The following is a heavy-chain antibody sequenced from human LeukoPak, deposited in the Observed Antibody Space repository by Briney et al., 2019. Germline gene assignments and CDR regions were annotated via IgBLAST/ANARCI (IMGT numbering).Heavy chain of an antibody. V-gene: IGHV3-48*01. CDR3: ARDSSGWYGRVYYYYGMDV. Sequence: GGSLRLSCAASGFTLSSYSVNWVRQAPGKGLEWVSYISSSSSTIYYADSVKGRFTISRDNAKNSLYLQMNSLRAEDTAVYYCARDSSGWYGRVYYYYGMDVWGQGTTVTVSS. CDR2: ISSSSSTI. J-gene: IGHJ6*02. CDR1: GFTLSSYS. D-gene: IGHD6-19*01.